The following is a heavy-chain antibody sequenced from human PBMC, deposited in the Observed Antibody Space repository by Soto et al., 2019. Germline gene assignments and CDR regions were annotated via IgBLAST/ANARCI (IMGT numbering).Heavy chain of an antibody. CDR2: INPKSGGA. CDR1: GYTFTGYY. CDR3: ARDYYDGSASYGIEF. Sequence: ASVKASCKASGYTFTGYYIHWVRQAPGQGLEWMGWINPKSGGANIAQKFQGWVTMTRDTSISTTYMELSNLRSNDTAVYYCARDYYDGSASYGIEFWGQGTMVTVSS. D-gene: IGHD3-16*01. V-gene: IGHV1-2*04. J-gene: IGHJ3*01.